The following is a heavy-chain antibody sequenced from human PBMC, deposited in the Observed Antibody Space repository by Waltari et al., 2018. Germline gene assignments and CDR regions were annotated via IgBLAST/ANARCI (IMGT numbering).Heavy chain of an antibody. D-gene: IGHD2-2*01. CDR2: INHSGST. CDR3: AKDDAPGFDY. Sequence: QVQLQQWGAGLLKPSETLSLTCAVYGGSFSGYYWSWIRQPPGKGLEWIGEINHSGSTNYNPSLKSRVTISVDTSKNQFCLKLSSVTAADTAVYYCAKDDAPGFDYWGQGTLVTVSS. J-gene: IGHJ4*02. V-gene: IGHV4-34*01. CDR1: GGSFSGYY.